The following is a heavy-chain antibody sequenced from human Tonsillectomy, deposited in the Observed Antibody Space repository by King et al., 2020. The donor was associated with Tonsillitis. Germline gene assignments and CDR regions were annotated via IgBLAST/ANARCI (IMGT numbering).Heavy chain of an antibody. CDR2: IYTDGNTT. J-gene: IGHJ4*02. CDR3: ARDLAGGSSASRSLDY. CDR1: GFTFSSYW. D-gene: IGHD2-2*01. V-gene: IGHV3-74*01. Sequence: EVQLVESGGGLVQPGGSLRLSCAASGFTFSSYWMHWVRQVPGKGLLWVSRIYTDGNTTNYADSVKGRFTISRDNAKNTLYRQMNSLRAEDTAVYYCARDLAGGSSASRSLDYWGQGTLVTVSS.